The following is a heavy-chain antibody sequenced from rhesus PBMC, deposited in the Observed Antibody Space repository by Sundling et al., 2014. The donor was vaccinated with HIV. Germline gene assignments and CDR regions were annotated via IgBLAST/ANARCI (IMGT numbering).Heavy chain of an antibody. CDR3: ARTGPWTGYYSFDY. V-gene: IGHV4-106*01. CDR2: IYSSGDST. CDR1: GGSISDTYY. Sequence: QVQLQESGPGLLKPSETLPLTCAVSGGSISDTYYWTWIRQSPGKGLEWIGYIYSSGDSTHYNPSLKSRVTISTDTAKNLFSLNLSSVTAADTAVYYCARTGPWTGYYSFDYWGQGVLVTVSS. J-gene: IGHJ4*01. D-gene: IGHD3-3*01.